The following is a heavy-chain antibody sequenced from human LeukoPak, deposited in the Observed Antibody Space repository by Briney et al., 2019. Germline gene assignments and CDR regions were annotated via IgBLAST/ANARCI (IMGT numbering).Heavy chain of an antibody. V-gene: IGHV3-23*01. CDR2: VSPPGGGT. J-gene: IGHJ6*03. D-gene: IGHD1-26*01. Sequence: PGGTLRLSCAASGFTFSNHGMNWVRQAPGKGLEWLSGVSPPGGGTYYADSVKGRFTISRDNSKNTLYLQMNSLRAEDTAVYYCAKGRGWEASYYYYYMDVWGKGTTVTISS. CDR1: GFTFSNHG. CDR3: AKGRGWEASYYYYYMDV.